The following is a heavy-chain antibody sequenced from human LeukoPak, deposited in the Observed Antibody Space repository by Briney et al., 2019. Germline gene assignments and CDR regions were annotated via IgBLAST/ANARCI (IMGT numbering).Heavy chain of an antibody. D-gene: IGHD6-19*01. V-gene: IGHV4-59*01. CDR3: ARGGYNSGWSNFDY. Sequence: SENLSLTCTVSGASINNYYWSWIRQPPGKGLEWIGCVFYSGTTNYNPSLKSRVTISVDTSKNQFSLKLSSVTTADTAVYYCARGGYNSGWSNFDYWGQGTLVTVSS. CDR2: VFYSGTT. CDR1: GASINNYY. J-gene: IGHJ4*02.